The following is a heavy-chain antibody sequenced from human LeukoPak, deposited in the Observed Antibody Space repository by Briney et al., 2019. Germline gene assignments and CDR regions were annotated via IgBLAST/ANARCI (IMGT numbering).Heavy chain of an antibody. D-gene: IGHD5-18*01. Sequence: PGGSLRLSSAASGFTFSSYWMHWVRQAPGKGLVWVSRINSDGSSTSYADSVKGRFTISRDNAKNTLYLQMNSLRAEDTAVYYCARGLYTAMVNFDYWGQGTLVTVSS. CDR1: GFTFSSYW. CDR2: INSDGSST. J-gene: IGHJ4*02. V-gene: IGHV3-74*01. CDR3: ARGLYTAMVNFDY.